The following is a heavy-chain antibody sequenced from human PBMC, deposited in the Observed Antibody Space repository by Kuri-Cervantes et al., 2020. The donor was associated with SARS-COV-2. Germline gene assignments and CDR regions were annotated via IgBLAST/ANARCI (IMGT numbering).Heavy chain of an antibody. V-gene: IGHV3-48*01. CDR2: ISSSSSTI. CDR3: ARGMGRYSSSFDY. Sequence: GGSLRLSCAASGFTFSSYEMNWVRQAPGKGLEWVSYISSSSSTIYYADSVKGRFTISRDNAKNSLYLQMNSLRAEDTAVYYCARGMGRYSSSFDYWGQGTLVTVSS. D-gene: IGHD6-6*01. CDR1: GFTFSSYE. J-gene: IGHJ4*02.